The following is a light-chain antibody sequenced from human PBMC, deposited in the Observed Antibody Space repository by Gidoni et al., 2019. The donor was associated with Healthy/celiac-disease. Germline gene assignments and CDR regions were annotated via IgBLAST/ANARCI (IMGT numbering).Light chain of an antibody. CDR1: QDISNY. J-gene: IGKJ5*01. V-gene: IGKV1-33*01. CDR2: S. CDR3: QQYDNLPGIT. Sequence: DIQMTQSPSSLSASVGDRVTITCQASQDISNYASNLETGVPSRFSGSGSGTDFTFTISSLQPEDIATYYCQQYDNLPGITFGQGTRLEIK.